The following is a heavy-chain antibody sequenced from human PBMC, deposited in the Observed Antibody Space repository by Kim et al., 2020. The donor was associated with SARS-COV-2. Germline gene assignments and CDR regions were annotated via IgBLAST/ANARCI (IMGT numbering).Heavy chain of an antibody. CDR1: GYTFTGYY. CDR3: ARDTDIVLMVPSLYYYYGMDV. Sequence: ASVKVSCKASGYTFTGYYMHWVRQAPGQGLEWMGRINPNSGGTNYAQKFQGRVTMTRDTSISTAYMELSRLRSDDTAVYYCARDTDIVLMVPSLYYYYGMDVWGQGTTVTVSS. D-gene: IGHD2-8*01. J-gene: IGHJ6*02. V-gene: IGHV1-2*06. CDR2: INPNSGGT.